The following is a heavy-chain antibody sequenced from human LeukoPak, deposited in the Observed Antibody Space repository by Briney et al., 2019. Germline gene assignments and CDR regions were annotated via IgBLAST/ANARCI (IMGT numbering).Heavy chain of an antibody. D-gene: IGHD1-26*01. Sequence: SETLSLTCTVSGGSISSYYWSWIRQPPGKGLEWIGYIHYSGSTNYNPSLKSRVTISVDTSKNQFSLKLSSVTAADTAVYYCARQGGSYLFFDYWGQGTLVTVSS. V-gene: IGHV4-59*08. CDR1: GGSISSYY. CDR3: ARQGGSYLFFDY. CDR2: IHYSGST. J-gene: IGHJ4*02.